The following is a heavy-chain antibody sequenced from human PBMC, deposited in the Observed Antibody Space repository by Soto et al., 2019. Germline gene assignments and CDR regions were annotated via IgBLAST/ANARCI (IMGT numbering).Heavy chain of an antibody. V-gene: IGHV1-18*01. CDR3: ARDEVPAANWLHS. J-gene: IGHJ5*01. D-gene: IGHD2-2*01. CDR1: GYTFINYG. CDR2: ISGYNGNT. Sequence: ASVKVSCKASGYTFINYGISWVRQAPGQGLEWMGWISGYNGNTNYAQNIQGRVTMTTDTSTSTAYMELRSLRSDDTAVYYCARDEVPAANWLHSWGQGTLVTVSS.